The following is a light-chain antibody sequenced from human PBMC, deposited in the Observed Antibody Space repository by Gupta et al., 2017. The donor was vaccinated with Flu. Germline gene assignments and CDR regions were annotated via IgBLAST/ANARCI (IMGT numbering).Light chain of an antibody. V-gene: IGKV1-8*01. Sequence: AIRITQSPSSLSASTGDRVTITCRASQGISSYLAWYQQKPGKAPKLLIYAASTLQSGVPSRFSGSGSGTDFTLTISCLQSEDFATYYCQQYYSYHTWTFGQGTKVEIK. J-gene: IGKJ1*01. CDR2: AAS. CDR3: QQYYSYHTWT. CDR1: QGISSY.